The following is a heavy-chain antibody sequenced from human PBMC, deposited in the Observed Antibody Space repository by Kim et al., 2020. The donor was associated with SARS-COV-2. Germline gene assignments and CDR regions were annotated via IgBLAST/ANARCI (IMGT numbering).Heavy chain of an antibody. J-gene: IGHJ4*02. V-gene: IGHV4-39*01. CDR3: ARIRPEGDYYGSGSYYYFDY. CDR2: IYYSGST. Sequence: SETLSLTCTVSGGSISSSSYYWGWIRQPPGKGLEWIGSIYYSGSTYYNPSLKSRVTISVDTSKNQFSLKLSSVTAADTAVYYCARIRPEGDYYGSGSYYYFDYCGQGSLVSVSS. CDR1: GGSISSSSYY. D-gene: IGHD3-10*01.